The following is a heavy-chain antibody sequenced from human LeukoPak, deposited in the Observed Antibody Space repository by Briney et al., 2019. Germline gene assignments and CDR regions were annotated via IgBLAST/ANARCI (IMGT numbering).Heavy chain of an antibody. CDR3: AREGERDFWSGYYTDYYMDV. V-gene: IGHV1-2*02. J-gene: IGHJ6*03. CDR2: INPRSGGT. CDR1: GYTFTGYY. Sequence: ASVKVSCKASGYTFTGYYMHWVRQAPGQGLEWMGWINPRSGGTVYAQKFQGRVTMTRDTSSSTAYMELSRLRSDDTAVYYCAREGERDFWSGYYTDYYMDVWGKGTTVTVSS. D-gene: IGHD3-3*01.